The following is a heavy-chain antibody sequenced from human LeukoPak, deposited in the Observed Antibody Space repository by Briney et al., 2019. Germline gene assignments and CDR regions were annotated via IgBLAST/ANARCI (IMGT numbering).Heavy chain of an antibody. CDR1: GGTFSSYA. CDR2: IIPIFGTA. D-gene: IGHD3-3*01. J-gene: IGHJ4*02. CDR3: ARSRGDFWSGYHFDY. V-gene: IGHV1-69*05. Sequence: SVKVSCKASGGTFSSYAISWVRQAPVQGLEWMGGIIPIFGTANYAQKFQGRVTITTDESTSTAYMERSSLRSEDTSVYYCARSRGDFWSGYHFDYWGQGTLVTVSS.